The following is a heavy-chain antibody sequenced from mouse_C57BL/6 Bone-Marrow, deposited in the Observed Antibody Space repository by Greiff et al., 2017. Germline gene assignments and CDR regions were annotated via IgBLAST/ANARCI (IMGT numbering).Heavy chain of an antibody. Sequence: EVKLMESGPVLVKPGASVKMSCKASGYTFTDYYMNWVKQSHGKSLEWIGVINPYNGGTSYNQKFKGKATLTVDKSSSTAYMELNSLTSEDSAVSCCASDYYGSIFDYWGASAPLTQSP. CDR1: GYTFTDYY. D-gene: IGHD1-1*01. CDR2: INPYNGGT. J-gene: IGHJ2*02. CDR3: ASDYYGSIFDY. V-gene: IGHV1-19*01.